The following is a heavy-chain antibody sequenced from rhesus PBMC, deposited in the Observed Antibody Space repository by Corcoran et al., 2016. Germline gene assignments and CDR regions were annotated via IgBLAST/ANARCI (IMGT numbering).Heavy chain of an antibody. CDR3: ARHRELEDGLDS. CDR1: GGSFRGYY. Sequence: QLQLQESGPGLVKPPETLSLTCAVSGGSFRGYYWSWIRQTPGKGLEWIGRIDGNIQVTKYNPSLKSRVTISKDTSKNQFSLKLSSVTAADTAVYYCARHRELEDGLDSWGQGVVVTVSS. CDR2: IDGNIQVT. V-gene: IGHV4-81*01. J-gene: IGHJ6*01. D-gene: IGHD1-1*01.